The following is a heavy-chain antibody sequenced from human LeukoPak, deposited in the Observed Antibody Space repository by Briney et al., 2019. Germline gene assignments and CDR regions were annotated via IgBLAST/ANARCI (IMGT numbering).Heavy chain of an antibody. CDR2: MNPNNGAT. CDR3: ARVAVPGTGDWSDP. Sequence: ASVKVSCKASGYTFTSHDINWVRQAPGQGLEWMGWMNPNNGATGHAQKFQGRVTITTNTSISTVYMELTNLRSEDTAVYYCARVAVPGTGDWSDPWGQGTLVSVSS. CDR1: GYTFTSHD. V-gene: IGHV1-8*01. D-gene: IGHD6-19*01. J-gene: IGHJ5*02.